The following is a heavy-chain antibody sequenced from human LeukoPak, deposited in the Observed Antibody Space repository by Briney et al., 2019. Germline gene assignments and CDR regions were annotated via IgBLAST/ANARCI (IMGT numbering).Heavy chain of an antibody. CDR2: ISPSGST. V-gene: IGHV4-61*02. J-gene: IGHJ4*02. CDR3: ARHSYCGGDCYSDAVDY. D-gene: IGHD2-21*02. Sequence: SETLSLTCTVSGGSINGGNYYWTWLRQPAGKGLEWIGRISPSGSTNHNPSLTSRVTISVDTSKNQFSLKLNFVTAADTAVYYCARHSYCGGDCYSDAVDYWGQGTLVTVSS. CDR1: GGSINGGNYY.